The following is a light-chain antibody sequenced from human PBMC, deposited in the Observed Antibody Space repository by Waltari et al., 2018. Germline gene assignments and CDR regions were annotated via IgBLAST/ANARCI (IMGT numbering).Light chain of an antibody. J-gene: IGLJ3*02. CDR3: VLYHAGALV. Sequence: QTVVTQEPSLTVSPGGTVTLTCASSAGAVTSNSFPNWFQQKPVQPPRSLIYHTGNQHPRTPARFSGSLFGGKAALTLAGVQPGDEADYSCVLYHAGALVFGGGTKLTVL. CDR1: AGAVTSNSF. CDR2: HTG. V-gene: IGLV7-43*01.